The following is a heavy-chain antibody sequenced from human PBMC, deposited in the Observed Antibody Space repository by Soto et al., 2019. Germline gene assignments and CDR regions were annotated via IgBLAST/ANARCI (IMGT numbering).Heavy chain of an antibody. V-gene: IGHV4-30-2*01. D-gene: IGHD4-17*01. Sequence: QLQLQESGSGLVKPSQTLSLTCAVSGGSISSGGYSWTWIRQPPGKGLEWIGYIYDSGTTYYNPSIKRRVTISVDRSKNQFSLKLSSVTAADTAVYYCARAHYGDYGYGMDVWGQGTTVTVSS. CDR3: ARAHYGDYGYGMDV. CDR1: GGSISSGGYS. CDR2: IYDSGTT. J-gene: IGHJ6*02.